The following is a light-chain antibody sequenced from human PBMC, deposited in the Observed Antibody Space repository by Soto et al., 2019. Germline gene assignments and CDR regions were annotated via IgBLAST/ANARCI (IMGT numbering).Light chain of an antibody. J-gene: IGLJ2*01. CDR1: SSDVGGYNY. CDR3: SSYAGSNNVV. Sequence: QSALTQPPSASGSPGQSVTISCTGTSSDVGGYNYVSWYQQHPGKAPKLMIYDLSKRPSGVPDRFSGSKSGNTASLTVSGLQAEDEADYYCSSYAGSNNVVFGGGTKLTVL. CDR2: DLS. V-gene: IGLV2-8*01.